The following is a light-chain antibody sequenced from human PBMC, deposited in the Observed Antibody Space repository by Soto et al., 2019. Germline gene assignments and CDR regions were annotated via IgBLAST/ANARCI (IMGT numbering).Light chain of an antibody. CDR1: QGISSY. V-gene: IGKV1-8*01. CDR3: QQYNSFPLT. Sequence: AIRMTQSPSSFSASTGDRVTITCRASQGISSYLAWYQQKPGKAPKLLIYAASTLQSGVPSRFSGSGSGTDFTLTIRCLQSEDFATYYCQQYNSFPLTFGPGTKVDIK. CDR2: AAS. J-gene: IGKJ3*01.